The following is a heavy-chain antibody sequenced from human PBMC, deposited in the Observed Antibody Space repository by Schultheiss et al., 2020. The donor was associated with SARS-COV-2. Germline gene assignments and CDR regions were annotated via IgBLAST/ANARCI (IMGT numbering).Heavy chain of an antibody. J-gene: IGHJ4*02. D-gene: IGHD3-10*01. Sequence: ASVKVSCKASGYTFTSYGISWVRQATGQGLEWMGWMNPNSGNTGYAQKFQGRVTMTRDTSISTAYMELSRLRSDDTAVYYCARDPRWFGSPGYWGQGTLVTVSS. CDR1: GYTFTSYG. CDR3: ARDPRWFGSPGY. V-gene: IGHV1-8*02. CDR2: MNPNSGNT.